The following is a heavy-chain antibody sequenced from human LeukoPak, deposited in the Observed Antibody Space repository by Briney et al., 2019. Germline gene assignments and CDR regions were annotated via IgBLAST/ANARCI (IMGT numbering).Heavy chain of an antibody. D-gene: IGHD6-19*01. CDR1: GYTFTSYY. CDR3: ARALASGWSCFDY. V-gene: IGHV1-46*01. J-gene: IGHJ4*02. Sequence: ASVKVSCKASGYTFTSYYMHWVRQAPGQGLEWMGIINPSGGSTSYAQKFQGRVTMTRDMSTSTVYMELSSLRAEDTAVYYCARALASGWSCFDYWGQGTLVTVSS. CDR2: INPSGGST.